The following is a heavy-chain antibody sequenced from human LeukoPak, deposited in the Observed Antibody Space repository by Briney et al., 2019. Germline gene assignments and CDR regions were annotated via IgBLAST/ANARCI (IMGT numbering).Heavy chain of an antibody. V-gene: IGHV3-20*04. D-gene: IGHD1-26*01. CDR2: INWNGGST. Sequence: GGSLRLSCAASGFTFADYGMSWVRQAPGKGLEWVSGINWNGGSTGYADSVKGRFTISRDNAKNSLYLQMNSLRAEDTALYYCARVRKGSGSYYADYWGQGTLVTVSS. J-gene: IGHJ4*02. CDR3: ARVRKGSGSYYADY. CDR1: GFTFADYG.